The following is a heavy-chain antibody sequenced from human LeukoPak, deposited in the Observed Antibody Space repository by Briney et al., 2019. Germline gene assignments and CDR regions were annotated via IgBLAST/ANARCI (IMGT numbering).Heavy chain of an antibody. Sequence: ASVQVSCKASGYSFSIYGITWARQPPGQELEYLGWISASDGTTNYAQKLQDRVTMTTDASTSTAYLELRSLRSEDTAVYYCARCRGGAWFGELLYAFDIWGQGTTVTVSS. CDR3: ARCRGGAWFGELLYAFDI. D-gene: IGHD3-10*01. CDR2: ISASDGTT. J-gene: IGHJ3*02. V-gene: IGHV1-18*01. CDR1: GYSFSIYG.